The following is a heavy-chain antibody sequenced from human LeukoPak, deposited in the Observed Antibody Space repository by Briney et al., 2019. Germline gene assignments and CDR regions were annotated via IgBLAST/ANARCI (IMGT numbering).Heavy chain of an antibody. V-gene: IGHV3-23*01. Sequence: PGGSLRLSCAASGFTVSSNYMSWVRQAPGKGLEWVSALSGSGSTTYYADSVKGRFTISRDNSKNTVFLQMNSLRVEDTAVYYCAKAGYSSSWPFDYWGQGTQVTVSS. D-gene: IGHD6-13*01. J-gene: IGHJ4*02. CDR2: LSGSGSTT. CDR3: AKAGYSSSWPFDY. CDR1: GFTVSSNY.